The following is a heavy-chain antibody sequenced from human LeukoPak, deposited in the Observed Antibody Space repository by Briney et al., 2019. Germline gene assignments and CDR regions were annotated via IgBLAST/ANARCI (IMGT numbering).Heavy chain of an antibody. CDR3: ARGSGAGITMIGMRDRWFD. CDR2: IIPILGIA. V-gene: IGHV1-69*04. D-gene: IGHD3-10*02. CDR1: GGTFSSYA. Sequence: EASVKVSCKASGGTFSSYAISWVRQAPGQGLEWMGRIIPILGIANYAQKFQGRVTITADKSTSTAYMELSSLRSEDTAVYYCARGSGAGITMIGMRDRWFDWGQGTLVTVSS. J-gene: IGHJ4*02.